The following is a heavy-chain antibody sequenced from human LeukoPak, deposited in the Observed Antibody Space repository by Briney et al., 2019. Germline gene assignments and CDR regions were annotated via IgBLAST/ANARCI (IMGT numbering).Heavy chain of an antibody. CDR1: GGSISSSNW. CDR3: ARYYYDSSGFNWFDP. D-gene: IGHD3-22*01. Sequence: SGTLSLTCAVSGGSISSSNWWSWVRQPPGKGLEWIGEIYHRGSTNYNPSLKSRVTISVDKSKNQFSLKLSSVTAADTAVYYCARYYYDSSGFNWFDPWGQGTLVTVSS. CDR2: IYHRGST. V-gene: IGHV4-4*02. J-gene: IGHJ5*02.